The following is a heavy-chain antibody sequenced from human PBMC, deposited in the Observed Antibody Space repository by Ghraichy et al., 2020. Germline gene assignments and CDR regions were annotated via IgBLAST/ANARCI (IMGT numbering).Heavy chain of an antibody. CDR2: IYYSGIT. V-gene: IGHV4-59*01. CDR1: XXXISSYX. D-gene: IGHD3-22*01. J-gene: IGHJ6*02. Sequence: SETLSLTCTXXXXXISSYXXSWIRXXPGKGLEXIGYIYYSGITNYNPSLKGRVTISVDTSKNQVSLKLSSVTAADTAVYYCALTYDSSGYYWTPYYYYGMDXWGQGTTXTVSS. CDR3: ALTYDSSGYYWTPYYYYGMDX.